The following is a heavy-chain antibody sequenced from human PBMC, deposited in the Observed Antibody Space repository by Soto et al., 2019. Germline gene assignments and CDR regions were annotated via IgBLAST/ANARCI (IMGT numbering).Heavy chain of an antibody. CDR3: ARGPRYCSGYSCDYYMDV. Sequence: EVQLLESGGGLVQPGGSLRLSCAASGFTFSSYAMSWVRQAPGNGLEWVSAISGSAATTFYADSVKGRFTVSRDNSKNTLYLQMNSLRAEDTAVYYCARGPRYCSGYSCDYYMDVWGKGTTVTVSS. V-gene: IGHV3-23*01. CDR2: ISGSAATT. CDR1: GFTFSSYA. D-gene: IGHD2-15*01. J-gene: IGHJ6*03.